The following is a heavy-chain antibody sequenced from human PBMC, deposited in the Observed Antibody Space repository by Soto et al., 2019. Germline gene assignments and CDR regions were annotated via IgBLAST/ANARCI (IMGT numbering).Heavy chain of an antibody. Sequence: SETLSLTCAVYGGSFSGYYWSWIRQPPGKGLEWIGEINHSGSTNYNPSLKSRVTISVDTSKNQFSLKLSSVTAADTAVYYCARASLWFGEFLDYWGQGTLVTVS. V-gene: IGHV4-34*01. CDR3: ARASLWFGEFLDY. J-gene: IGHJ4*02. D-gene: IGHD3-10*01. CDR2: INHSGST. CDR1: GGSFSGYY.